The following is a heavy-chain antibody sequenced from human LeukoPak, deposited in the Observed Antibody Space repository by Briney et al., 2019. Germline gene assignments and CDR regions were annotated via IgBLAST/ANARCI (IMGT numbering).Heavy chain of an antibody. CDR1: GYTFSSYS. CDR3: VRLRRNSDTSGFYCYYDF. D-gene: IGHD3-22*01. Sequence: GGSLRLSCAASGYTFSSYSIDWVRQAPGKGLEWVSSISVRSNYIYYADSVRGRFRIPRDDARDLLYLQMNSLRAEDTAVYYCVRLRRNSDTSGFYCYYDFWGQGTLVTVSS. J-gene: IGHJ4*02. V-gene: IGHV3-21*01. CDR2: ISVRSNYI.